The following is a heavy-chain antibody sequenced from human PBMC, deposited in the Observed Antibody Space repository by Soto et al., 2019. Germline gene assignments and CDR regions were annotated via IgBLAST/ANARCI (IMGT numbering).Heavy chain of an antibody. CDR1: GFTFSTHA. Sequence: EAQLSESGGDSVQPGGSLRLSCGASGFTFSTHAMSWVRRVPGKGLEWASAISGSGDRTYYADSVKGRFTISRDNSRNMLYLQMNSLSAEDTPLYYCVKDWSGDKCPCMDVWGPGTTVTVSS. J-gene: IGHJ6*02. V-gene: IGHV3-23*01. CDR3: VKDWSGDKCPCMDV. D-gene: IGHD3-3*01. CDR2: ISGSGDRT.